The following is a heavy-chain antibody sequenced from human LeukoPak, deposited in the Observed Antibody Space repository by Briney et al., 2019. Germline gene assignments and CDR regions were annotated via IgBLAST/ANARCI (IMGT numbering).Heavy chain of an antibody. V-gene: IGHV1-69*06. D-gene: IGHD3-9*01. Sequence: SVKVSCKASGGTFSSYAISWVRQAPGQGLEWMGGIIPIFDTANYAQKFQGRVTITADKSTSTAYMELSSLRSEDTAVYYCATERYFDWLFEFKYYYYYGMDVWGKGTTVTVSS. CDR2: IIPIFDTA. CDR3: ATERYFDWLFEFKYYYYYGMDV. CDR1: GGTFSSYA. J-gene: IGHJ6*04.